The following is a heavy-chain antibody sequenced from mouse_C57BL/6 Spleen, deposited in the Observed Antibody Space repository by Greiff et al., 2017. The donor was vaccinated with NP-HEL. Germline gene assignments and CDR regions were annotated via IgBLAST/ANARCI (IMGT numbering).Heavy chain of an antibody. CDR2: INPGSGGT. CDR3: GGGDYDGAWFAY. J-gene: IGHJ3*01. CDR1: GYAFTNYL. D-gene: IGHD2-4*01. Sequence: VQRVESGAELVRPGTSVKVSCKASGYAFTNYLIEWVKQRPGQGLEWIGVINPGSGGTNYNEKFKGKATLTADKSSSTAYMQLSSLTSEDSAVYFCGGGDYDGAWFAYWGQGTLVTVSA. V-gene: IGHV1-54*01.